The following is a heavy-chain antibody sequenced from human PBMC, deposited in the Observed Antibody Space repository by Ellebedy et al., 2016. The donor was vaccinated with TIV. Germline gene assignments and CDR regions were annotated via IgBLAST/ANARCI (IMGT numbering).Heavy chain of an antibody. CDR1: GFRFSDYF. D-gene: IGHD3-10*01. Sequence: GGSLRLXXVASGFRFSDYFMAWIRQAPGKGLEWASDISGGSGSAKYADSLKGRFTISRDNAKKSLYLQMSSLTVDDTAVYYCTREGRVGFDYWGQGTLVTVSS. CDR2: ISGGSGSA. V-gene: IGHV3-11*05. CDR3: TREGRVGFDY. J-gene: IGHJ4*02.